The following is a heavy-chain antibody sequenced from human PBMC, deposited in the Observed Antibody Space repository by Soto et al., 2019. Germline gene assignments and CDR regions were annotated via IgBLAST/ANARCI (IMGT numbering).Heavy chain of an antibody. D-gene: IGHD2-2*01. J-gene: IGHJ4*02. CDR1: GFTFTSSA. Sequence: ASVKVSCKASGFTFTSSAMQWVRQARGQRLEWIGWIVVGSGNTDYAQKFQERVTITRDMSTSTAYMELSSLRSEDTAVYYCAAFRSDCSSTSCLNTNWGQGTLVTVSS. CDR3: AAFRSDCSSTSCLNTN. V-gene: IGHV1-58*02. CDR2: IVVGSGNT.